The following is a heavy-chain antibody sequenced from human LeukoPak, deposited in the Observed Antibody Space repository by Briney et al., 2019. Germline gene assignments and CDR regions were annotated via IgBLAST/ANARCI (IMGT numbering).Heavy chain of an antibody. J-gene: IGHJ4*02. CDR2: ISSSSSTI. D-gene: IGHD3-10*01. CDR3: ARDLTMVRGVIGS. Sequence: GGSLRLSCAASGFTFSSYSMNWVRQAPGKGLEWVSYISSSSSTIYYADSVKGRFTISRDNAKNSLYLQMNSLRAEDTAVYYCARDLTMVRGVIGSWGQGTLVTVSS. V-gene: IGHV3-48*01. CDR1: GFTFSSYS.